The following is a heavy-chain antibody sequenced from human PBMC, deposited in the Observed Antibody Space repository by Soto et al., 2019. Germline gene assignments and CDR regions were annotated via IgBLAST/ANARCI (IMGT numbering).Heavy chain of an antibody. Sequence: LSLTCAVYGGSFSGYYWSWIRQPPGKGLEWIGEINHSGSTNYNPSLKSRVTISVDTSKNQFSLKLSSVTAADTAVYYCARGSNVLRFLEWRIGPSTQTDSYGMDVWGQGTTVTVSS. J-gene: IGHJ6*02. V-gene: IGHV4-34*01. CDR1: GGSFSGYY. CDR2: INHSGST. CDR3: ARGSNVLRFLEWRIGPSTQTDSYGMDV. D-gene: IGHD3-3*01.